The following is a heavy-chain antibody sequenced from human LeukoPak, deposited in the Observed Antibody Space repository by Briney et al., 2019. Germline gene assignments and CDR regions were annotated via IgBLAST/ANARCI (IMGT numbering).Heavy chain of an antibody. D-gene: IGHD3-3*01. V-gene: IGHV3-7*03. J-gene: IGHJ3*02. CDR2: IKQDGSEK. CDR3: ARVGDHYDFWSGYYTGAFDI. CDR1: GFTFSSYW. Sequence: GGSLRLSCAASGFTFSSYWMSWVRQAPGKGLEWVANIKQDGSEKYYVDSVKGRFTISRDNAKNSLYLQMNSLRAEDTAVYYCARVGDHYDFWSGYYTGAFDIWGQGTMVTVSS.